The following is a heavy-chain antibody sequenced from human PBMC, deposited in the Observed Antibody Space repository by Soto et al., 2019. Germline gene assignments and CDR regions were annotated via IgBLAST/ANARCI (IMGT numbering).Heavy chain of an antibody. CDR3: ARGGAAAGKNYYYYGMDV. CDR2: IIPICGTA. Sequence: QVQLVQSGAEVKKPGSSVKVSCKASGGTFSSYAISWVRQAPGQGLEWMGGIIPICGTANYAQKFQGRVTLTADESTSTAYMELSSLRSEDTAVYYCARGGAAAGKNYYYYGMDVWGQGTTVTVSS. D-gene: IGHD6-13*01. V-gene: IGHV1-69*01. CDR1: GGTFSSYA. J-gene: IGHJ6*02.